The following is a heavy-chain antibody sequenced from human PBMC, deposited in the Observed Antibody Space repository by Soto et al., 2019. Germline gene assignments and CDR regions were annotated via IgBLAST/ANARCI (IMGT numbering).Heavy chain of an antibody. J-gene: IGHJ6*03. D-gene: IGHD6-6*01. CDR3: ARVPLLSLSIPARPAYYYYYMDV. CDR2: INHSGST. V-gene: IGHV4-34*01. Sequence: SDTLSLTCAVYGRSFNGYYSSWIRQNQGNGLEWIGEINHSGSTNYNPSLKSRVTISVDTSKNQFSLKLSSVTAADTAVYYCARVPLLSLSIPARPAYYYYYMDVWGKGTTVT. CDR1: GRSFNGYY.